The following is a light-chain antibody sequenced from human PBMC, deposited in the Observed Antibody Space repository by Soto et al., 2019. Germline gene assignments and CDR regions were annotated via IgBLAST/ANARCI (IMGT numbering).Light chain of an antibody. CDR3: QAYDYSLPASG. CDR1: SSNLGAGYD. J-gene: IGLJ3*02. CDR2: GNR. V-gene: IGLV1-40*01. Sequence: QSVLTQPPSVSGAPGQRVTISCTGNSSNLGAGYDVHWYQQLPGAAPKLVIFGNRNRPSGVPERFSGSKSGTSASLAITGFQAEYEADYYCQAYDYSLPASGFGGGTKVTGL.